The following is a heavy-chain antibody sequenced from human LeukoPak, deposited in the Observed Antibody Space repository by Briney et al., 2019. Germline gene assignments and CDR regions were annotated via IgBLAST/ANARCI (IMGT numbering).Heavy chain of an antibody. CDR2: ISSSSSYI. CDR1: GFTFSSYS. CDR3: ARGPGELPRDYYYYYMDV. J-gene: IGHJ6*03. V-gene: IGHV3-21*01. D-gene: IGHD1-26*01. Sequence: GGSLRLSCAASGFTFSSYSMNWVRQAPGKGLEWVSSISSSSSYIYYADSVKGRFTISRDNAKNSLYLQMNSLRAGDTAVYYCARGPGELPRDYYYYYMDVWGKGTTVTVSS.